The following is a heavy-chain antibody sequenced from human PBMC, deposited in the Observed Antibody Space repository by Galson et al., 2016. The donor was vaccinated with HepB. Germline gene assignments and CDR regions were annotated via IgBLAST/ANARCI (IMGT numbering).Heavy chain of an antibody. CDR1: GYSFTNYW. CDR2: INPRDSYS. V-gene: IGHV5-10-1*01. Sequence: QSGAEVKKPGESLRISCKGSGYSFTNYWISWVRQMPGKGLEWMGRINPRDSYSNYSPSFQGHVTISADESITTAYLQWSSLEASDTAMYYCARHPITMIVVGACDYWGQGTLVTVSS. J-gene: IGHJ4*02. D-gene: IGHD3-22*01. CDR3: ARHPITMIVVGACDY.